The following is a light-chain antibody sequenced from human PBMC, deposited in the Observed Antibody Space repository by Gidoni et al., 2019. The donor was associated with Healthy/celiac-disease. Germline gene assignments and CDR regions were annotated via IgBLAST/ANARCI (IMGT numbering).Light chain of an antibody. CDR3: QQYNNWPSLLT. CDR2: GAS. CDR1: QSVSSN. V-gene: IGKV3-15*01. Sequence: IVMTHPPATLSVSPGERATLSCRASQSVSSNLAWYQQKPGQAPRLLIYGASTRATGIPARFSGSGSGTEFTLTISSLQSEDFAVYYCQQYNNWPSLLTFGGGTKVEIK. J-gene: IGKJ4*01.